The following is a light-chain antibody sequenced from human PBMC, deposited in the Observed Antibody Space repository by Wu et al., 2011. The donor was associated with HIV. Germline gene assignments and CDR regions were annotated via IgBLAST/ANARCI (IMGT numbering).Light chain of an antibody. J-gene: IGKJ4*01. Sequence: SQSISRSYLAWYQQKLGQPPRLLIYGGSSRATGIPDRFSGSGSGTDFTLTISRLEPEDFAVYYCQLYGTSPQVTFGGGTKVEIK. V-gene: IGKV3-20*01. CDR1: QSISRSY. CDR2: GGS. CDR3: QLYGTSPQVT.